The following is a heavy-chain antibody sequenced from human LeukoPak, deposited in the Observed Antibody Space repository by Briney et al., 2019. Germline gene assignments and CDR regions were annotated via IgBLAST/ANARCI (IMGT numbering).Heavy chain of an antibody. V-gene: IGHV4-59*01. D-gene: IGHD2-21*02. CDR1: GGSISSYH. CDR2: IYYSGSA. J-gene: IGHJ4*02. Sequence: SETLSLTCTVSGGSISSYHWSWIRQPPGKGLEWIGYIYYSGSANYNPSLKSRVTISVDTSKNQFSLKLSSVTAADTAVYYCAREAYCGGDCYSGFDYWGQGTLVTVSS. CDR3: AREAYCGGDCYSGFDY.